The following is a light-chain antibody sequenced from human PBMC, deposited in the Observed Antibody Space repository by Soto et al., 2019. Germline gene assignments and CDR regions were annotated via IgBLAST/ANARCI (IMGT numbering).Light chain of an antibody. J-gene: IGKJ4*01. CDR2: KAS. V-gene: IGKV1-5*03. CDR1: QTINTW. CDR3: RKNNSYPLT. Sequence: DIQMTQSPSTLSASVGDRVTITCRASQTINTWLAWYQQKPGKAPKLLIYKASSLKSGVPSRFSGSGSGTDFTLTISSLQPDDFAIYSCRKNNSYPLTFGGGTKVKIK.